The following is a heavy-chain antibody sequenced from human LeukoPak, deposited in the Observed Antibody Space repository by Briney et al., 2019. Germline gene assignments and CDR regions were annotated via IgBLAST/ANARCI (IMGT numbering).Heavy chain of an antibody. CDR2: ISGSGGST. CDR3: AKGDRSGYCYYYMDV. V-gene: IGHV3-23*01. Sequence: GGSLRLSCAASGFTFSSYAVSWVRQAPGKGLEWVSAISGSGGSTYYADSVKGRFTISRDNSKNTLYLQMNSLRAEDTAVYYCAKGDRSGYCYYYMDVWGKGTTVTVSS. D-gene: IGHD3-22*01. CDR1: GFTFSSYA. J-gene: IGHJ6*03.